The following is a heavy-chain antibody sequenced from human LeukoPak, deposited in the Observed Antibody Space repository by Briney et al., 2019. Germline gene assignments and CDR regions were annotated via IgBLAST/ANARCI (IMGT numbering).Heavy chain of an antibody. J-gene: IGHJ3*02. Sequence: GGSLRLSCVASGFTFSSHRMSWVRQAPGEGLEWVADIKQDGSEQYYVDSVRGRFTISRDNGKNSLYLQMNSLRVEDTAVYFCARDSTGWQADSFDIWGQGTMVTVSS. D-gene: IGHD2-8*02. CDR3: ARDSTGWQADSFDI. CDR2: IKQDGSEQ. CDR1: GFTFSSHR. V-gene: IGHV3-7*01.